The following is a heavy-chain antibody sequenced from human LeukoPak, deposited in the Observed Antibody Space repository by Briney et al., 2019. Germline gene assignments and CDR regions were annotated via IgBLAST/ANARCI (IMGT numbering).Heavy chain of an antibody. D-gene: IGHD6-19*01. CDR3: AKGRYSSGWFIDY. Sequence: GGSLRLSCAASGFTFNSYAMSWVRQAPGKGLEWVSVISSTGAMTYYADSVKGRFTISRDNSKNTLYLQMNSLRAEDTAVYYCAKGRYSSGWFIDYWGQGTLVTVSS. CDR1: GFTFNSYA. CDR2: ISSTGAMT. J-gene: IGHJ4*02. V-gene: IGHV3-23*01.